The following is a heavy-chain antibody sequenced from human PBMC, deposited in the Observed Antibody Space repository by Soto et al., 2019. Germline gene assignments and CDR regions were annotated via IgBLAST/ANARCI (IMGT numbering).Heavy chain of an antibody. CDR2: IYTSGST. Sequence: SETLSLTCTVSVGSISSYYWSWIRQPAGKGLEWIGRIYTSGSTNYNPSLKSRVTMSVDTSKNQFSLKLSSVTAADTAVYYCARDSENDYGDPYYYGMDVWGQGTTVTVSS. J-gene: IGHJ6*02. CDR1: VGSISSYY. D-gene: IGHD4-17*01. CDR3: ARDSENDYGDPYYYGMDV. V-gene: IGHV4-4*07.